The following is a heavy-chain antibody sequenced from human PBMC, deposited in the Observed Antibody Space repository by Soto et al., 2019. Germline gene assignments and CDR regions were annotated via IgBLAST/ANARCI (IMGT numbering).Heavy chain of an antibody. V-gene: IGHV3-21*01. CDR3: ASHLNDYGDFYFDY. D-gene: IGHD4-17*01. CDR1: GFTFSSYS. J-gene: IGHJ4*02. Sequence: GGSLRLSCAASGFTFSSYSMNWVRQAPGKGLEWVSSISSSSSYIYYADSVKGRFTISRDNAKNSLYLQMNSLRAEDTAVYYCASHLNDYGDFYFDYWGQGTLVTVSS. CDR2: ISSSSSYI.